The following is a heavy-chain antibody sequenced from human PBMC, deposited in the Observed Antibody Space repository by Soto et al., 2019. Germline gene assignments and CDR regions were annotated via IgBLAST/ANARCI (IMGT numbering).Heavy chain of an antibody. J-gene: IGHJ6*02. Sequence: SETLSLTXTVSGGSISGFFWTWVRQPPGMPLEGLGHVAASGSTAYNPSLRSRLSLSLDVSKNRFSLHMTSVTAADTATYFCARDRPVGPYTYKGDQGMDLWGQGTTVTVSS. V-gene: IGHV4-4*07. D-gene: IGHD2-2*02. CDR1: GGSISGFF. CDR3: ARDRPVGPYTYKGDQGMDL. CDR2: VAASGST.